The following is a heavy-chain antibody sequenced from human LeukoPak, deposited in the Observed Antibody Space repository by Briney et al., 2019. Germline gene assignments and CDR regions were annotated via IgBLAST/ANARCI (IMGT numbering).Heavy chain of an antibody. CDR2: IYYSGST. D-gene: IGHD3-22*01. CDR3: ARVSYYYDRTDY. V-gene: IGHV4-30-4*01. J-gene: IGHJ4*02. Sequence: SETLSLTCTVSGGSISSGDYYWSWIRQPPGKGLEWIGYIYYSGSTYYNPSLKSRVTISVDTSKNQFSLKLNSVTAADTVVYYCARVSYYYDRTDYWGQGTLVTVSP. CDR1: GGSISSGDYY.